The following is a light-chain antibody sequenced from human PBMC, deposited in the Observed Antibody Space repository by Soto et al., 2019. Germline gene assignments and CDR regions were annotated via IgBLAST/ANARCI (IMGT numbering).Light chain of an antibody. CDR1: SSNIGAGYD. V-gene: IGLV1-40*01. Sequence: QSVLTQPPSVSGAPGQRVTISCTGSSSNIGAGYDIHWYQQLPGTAPKVLIYSSSNRPTGVPDRFSGSKSGTSASLAIAGLQAEDEADYYCQSYDTSLRVVFGGGTKLTVL. CDR2: SSS. CDR3: QSYDTSLRVV. J-gene: IGLJ2*01.